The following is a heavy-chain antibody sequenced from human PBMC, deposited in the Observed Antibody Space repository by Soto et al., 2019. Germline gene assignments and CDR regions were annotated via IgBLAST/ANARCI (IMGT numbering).Heavy chain of an antibody. Sequence: GASVKVSCKASGYNFSTYYMHWVRQAPGQGLEWMAIINPSGGRTVSAQKFQDRITITRDTSTETVCMELGSLTSDDTAVYYCERDNYYGGSGYPLELWGHGTLVTVSS. CDR2: INPSGGRT. CDR1: GYNFSTYY. J-gene: IGHJ4*01. V-gene: IGHV1-46*01. D-gene: IGHD3-22*01. CDR3: ERDNYYGGSGYPLEL.